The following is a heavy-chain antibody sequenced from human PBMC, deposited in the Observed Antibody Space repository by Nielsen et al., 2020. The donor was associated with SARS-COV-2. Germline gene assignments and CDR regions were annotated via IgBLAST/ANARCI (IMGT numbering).Heavy chain of an antibody. V-gene: IGHV4-59*01. CDR1: GGSISSYY. D-gene: IGHD3-16*01. J-gene: IGHJ4*02. CDR2: IYYSGST. CDR3: GRGGGRGNLDY. Sequence: SETLSLTCTVSGGSISSYYWSWIRQPPGKGLEWIGYIYYSGSTNYNPSLKSRVTISVDTSKNQFSLKLSSVTAADPAVYYCGRGGGRGNLDYWGQGTLVTVSS.